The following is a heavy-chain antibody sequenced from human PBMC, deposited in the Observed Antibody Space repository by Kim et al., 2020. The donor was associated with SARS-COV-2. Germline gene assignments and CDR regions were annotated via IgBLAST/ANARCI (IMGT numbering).Heavy chain of an antibody. J-gene: IGHJ6*04. CDR3: ARAKFDWLLYSYGMDV. CDR2: ISSSGSTI. D-gene: IGHD3-9*01. CDR1: GFTFSSYE. Sequence: GGSLRLSCAASGFTFSSYEMNWVRQAPGKGLEWVSYISSSGSTIYYADSVKGRFTISRANAKNSLYLQMNSLRAEDTAVYYCARAKFDWLLYSYGMDVWGDRTTVTVSS. V-gene: IGHV3-48*03.